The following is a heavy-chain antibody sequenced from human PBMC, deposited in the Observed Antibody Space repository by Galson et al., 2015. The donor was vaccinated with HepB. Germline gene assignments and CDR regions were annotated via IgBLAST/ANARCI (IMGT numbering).Heavy chain of an antibody. J-gene: IGHJ4*02. V-gene: IGHV3-7*01. D-gene: IGHD3-3*01. CDR2: IKQDGSEK. CDR1: GFTFSSYW. Sequence: SLRLSCAASGFTFSSYWMSWVRQAPGKGLEWVANIKQDGSEKYYVDSVKGRFTISRDNAKNSLYLQMNSLRAEDTAVYYCARVALGYIGVGLPPFDYWGQGTLVTVSS. CDR3: ARVALGYIGVGLPPFDY.